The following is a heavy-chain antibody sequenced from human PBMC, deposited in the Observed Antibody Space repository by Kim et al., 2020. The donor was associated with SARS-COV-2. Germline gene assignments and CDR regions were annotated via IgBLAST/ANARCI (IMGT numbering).Heavy chain of an antibody. CDR1: GYTLSELS. CDR3: VGYCYTTSCWWDWFDP. J-gene: IGHJ5*02. D-gene: IGHD6-19*01. Sequence: ASVKVSCKVSGYTLSELSMHWVRQAPGKGLEWMGGFDPEDGRRRYAQKFQDRVTMTEDTSTDTAYMELRNLRFEDTAVYYCVGYCYTTSCWWDWFDPWGQGTLVTVSS. CDR2: FDPEDGRR. V-gene: IGHV1-24*01.